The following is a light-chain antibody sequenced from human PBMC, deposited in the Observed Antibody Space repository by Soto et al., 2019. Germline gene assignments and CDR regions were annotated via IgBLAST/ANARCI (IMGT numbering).Light chain of an antibody. CDR1: SSDIGSYSR. V-gene: IGLV2-18*01. CDR2: EVN. Sequence: QSVLAQPPSVSGSPGQSVTISCTGISSDIGSYSRVSWHPQHPRTAPKLMIYEVNNRPSGVPDRFSGSTSGNTASLTISGPQAEDQADYYCSLYTSISTYVFGTGTKVTVL. J-gene: IGLJ1*01. CDR3: SLYTSISTYV.